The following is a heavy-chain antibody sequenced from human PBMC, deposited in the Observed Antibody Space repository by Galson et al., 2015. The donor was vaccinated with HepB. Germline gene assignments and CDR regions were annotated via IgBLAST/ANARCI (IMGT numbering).Heavy chain of an antibody. D-gene: IGHD2-15*01. CDR3: ARGRCSGGTCDLPDNYYYYYGMDV. CDR1: GFTFRSYS. J-gene: IGHJ6*02. CDR2: ISSNSGYI. V-gene: IGHV3-21*01. Sequence: SLRLSCAASGFTFRSYSMSWVRQAPGKGLEWVSSISSNSGYIYYADSVKGRFTNSRDNAKNSLYLQMNSLRAEDTAVYCCARGRCSGGTCDLPDNYYYYYGMDVWGQGTTVTVSS.